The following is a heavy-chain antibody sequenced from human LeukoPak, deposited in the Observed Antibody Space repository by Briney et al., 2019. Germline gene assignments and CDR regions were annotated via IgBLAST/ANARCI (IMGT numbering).Heavy chain of an antibody. CDR2: IYTSGTT. J-gene: IGHJ6*03. CDR1: GGSISSSY. Sequence: PSETLSLTCTVSGGSISSSYWSWIRQPAGKGLEWIGRIYTSGTTSYNPSLKSRVSISVDKSKNQLSLKLSSVTAADTAVYYCARLGYSSSSTGYYYMDVWGKGTTVTVSS. D-gene: IGHD6-6*01. V-gene: IGHV4-4*07. CDR3: ARLGYSSSSTGYYYMDV.